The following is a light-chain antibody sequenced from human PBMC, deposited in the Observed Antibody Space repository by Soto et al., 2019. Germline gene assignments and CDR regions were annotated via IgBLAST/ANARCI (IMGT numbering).Light chain of an antibody. Sequence: DIQMTQSPSSLSASVGDRVTVTCQASQSVSSYLNWYQQKPGKAPKLLIYAASILQSGVPSRFSGSGSGTDFTLTISSLQPEDFATYYCQQSSGTPTWTFDQGTKVEI. J-gene: IGKJ1*01. V-gene: IGKV1-39*01. CDR3: QQSSGTPTWT. CDR2: AAS. CDR1: QSVSSY.